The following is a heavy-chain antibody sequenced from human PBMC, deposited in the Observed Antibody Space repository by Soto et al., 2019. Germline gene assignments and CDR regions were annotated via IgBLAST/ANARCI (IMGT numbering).Heavy chain of an antibody. CDR1: GFTFSSYA. D-gene: IGHD5-12*01. Sequence: QVQLVESGGGVVQPGKSLRLSCAASGFTFSSYAMHWARQAPGKGLEWVTVISIRGGDEYYAESVRGRFTISRDDSKNTLYMQMDSLRVEDTAVYYGARGTIVASQHLDYWGQGTLVTVSS. J-gene: IGHJ4*02. CDR2: ISIRGGDE. CDR3: ARGTIVASQHLDY. V-gene: IGHV3-30*03.